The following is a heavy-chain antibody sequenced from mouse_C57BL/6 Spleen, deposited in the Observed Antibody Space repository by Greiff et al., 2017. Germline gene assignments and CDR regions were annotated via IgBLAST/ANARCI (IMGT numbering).Heavy chain of an antibody. CDR2: IFPSDSET. Sequence: QVQLQQPGAELVRPGSSVKLSCMASGYSFTSYWMDWVKQRPGQGLEWIGNIFPSDSETHYNQKFKDKATLTVDKCSSTAYMQLSGLTSEDSAVYYCAKSRGYWGQGTTLTVSS. CDR3: AKSRGY. CDR1: GYSFTSYW. J-gene: IGHJ2*01. V-gene: IGHV1-61*01.